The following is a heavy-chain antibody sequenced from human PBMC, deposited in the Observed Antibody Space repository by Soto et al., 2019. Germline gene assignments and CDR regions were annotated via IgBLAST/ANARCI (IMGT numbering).Heavy chain of an antibody. V-gene: IGHV1-3*01. CDR1: GYTFTRYH. Sequence: QVQFVQSGAEVKKPGASVKVSCKTPGYTFTRYHIHWVRQAPGQRLEWMGWINVGNGNTRYSQKFQGRLTLTRDTPGNTAYLELNSLISEDTAVYYCATPQDYDGCLDSWGQGTLFTVSS. D-gene: IGHD3-22*01. J-gene: IGHJ4*02. CDR3: ATPQDYDGCLDS. CDR2: INVGNGNT.